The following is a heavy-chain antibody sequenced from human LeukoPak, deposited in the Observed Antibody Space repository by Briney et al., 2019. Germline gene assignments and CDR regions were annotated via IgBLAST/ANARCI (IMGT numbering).Heavy chain of an antibody. CDR2: IYYSEST. CDR1: GGSINSGGYF. CDR3: ARGRAYYDSKAFDI. J-gene: IGHJ3*02. V-gene: IGHV4-31*03. D-gene: IGHD3-22*01. Sequence: SETLSLTCTVSGGSINSGGYFWSWIRQHPGRGLEWIGYIYYSESTYYNPSLKSRVTISVDTSNNQFSLKLSSVTAADTAVYYCARGRAYYDSKAFDIWGQGTMVTVSS.